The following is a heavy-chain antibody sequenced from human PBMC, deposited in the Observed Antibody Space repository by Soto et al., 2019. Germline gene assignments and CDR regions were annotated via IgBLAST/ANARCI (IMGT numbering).Heavy chain of an antibody. CDR2: MNPKSGNT. CDR1: AYTFTNYD. J-gene: IGHJ6*02. CDR3: AGHRSNWNQNPPPPPHNNYSVDV. D-gene: IGHD1-1*01. Sequence: QVQLEQSGAEVKKPGASVKVSCKASAYTFTNYDINWVRQATGQGLEWMGWMNPKSGNTGYAQRFQGRISMPRHTSIRKVYMELSGLRSEDTAVYYCAGHRSNWNQNPPPPPHNNYSVDVWGQGTSVIVSS. V-gene: IGHV1-8*01.